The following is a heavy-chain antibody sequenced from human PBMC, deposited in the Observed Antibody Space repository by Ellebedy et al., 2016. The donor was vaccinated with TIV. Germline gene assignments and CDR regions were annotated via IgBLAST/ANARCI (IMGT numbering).Heavy chain of an antibody. D-gene: IGHD3-3*01. Sequence: AASVKVSCKASGYTFTNYAMHWVRQAPGQRLEWMGWNNACNGNTKYSQKFQGRVTITSDPSASTAYMELRSLRAEDTAVDYCARDFWSGPMDVWGQGTTVTVSS. CDR1: GYTFTNYA. J-gene: IGHJ6*02. CDR2: NNACNGNT. V-gene: IGHV1-3*01. CDR3: ARDFWSGPMDV.